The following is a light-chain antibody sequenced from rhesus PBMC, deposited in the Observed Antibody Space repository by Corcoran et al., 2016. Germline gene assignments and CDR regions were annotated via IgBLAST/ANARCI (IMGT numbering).Light chain of an antibody. Sequence: QVILTQSPATLSLSPGERATLSCRASQSVSSYLAWYQQKTGQGPRLLIYGDSSRATGIPDRFIGSGSGTDFTLTISSLEPEDVGVYHVYQHTSGYTFGPGTKLDIK. CDR1: QSVSSY. CDR3: YQHTSGYT. V-gene: IGKV3-10*01. J-gene: IGKJ3*01. CDR2: GDS.